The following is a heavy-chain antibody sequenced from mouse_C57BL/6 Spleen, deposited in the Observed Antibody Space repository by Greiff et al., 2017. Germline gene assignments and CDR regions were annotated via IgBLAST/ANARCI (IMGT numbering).Heavy chain of an antibody. CDR1: GYTFTNYW. CDR3: ARRAGGKCFDY. D-gene: IGHD1-1*02. CDR2: IYPGGGYT. Sequence: VQLQESGAELVRPGTSVKMSCKASGYTFTNYWIGWAKQRPGHGLEWIGDIYPGGGYTNYNEKFKGKATLTADKSSSTAYMQFSSLTSEDSAIYYCARRAGGKCFDYWGQGTTLTVSS. V-gene: IGHV1-63*01. J-gene: IGHJ2*01.